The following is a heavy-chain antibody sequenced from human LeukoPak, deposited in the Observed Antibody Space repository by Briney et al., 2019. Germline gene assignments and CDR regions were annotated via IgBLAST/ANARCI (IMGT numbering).Heavy chain of an antibody. Sequence: GGSLRLSCAASGFTFSNYWVHWVRQAPGKGLVWVSRINRDGSTTKYADSVKGRFTVSRDNSKNTLNLQMNSLRAEDTAVYYCARDKKSGESSEIDYWGQGTLVTVSS. V-gene: IGHV3-74*03. J-gene: IGHJ4*02. D-gene: IGHD3-10*01. CDR3: ARDKKSGESSEIDY. CDR1: GFTFSNYW. CDR2: INRDGSTT.